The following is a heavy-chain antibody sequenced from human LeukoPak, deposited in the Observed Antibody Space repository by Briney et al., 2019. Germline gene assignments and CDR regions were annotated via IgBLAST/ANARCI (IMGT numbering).Heavy chain of an antibody. CDR3: ARDMGLLWFGELLTDY. CDR2: INPNSGGT. D-gene: IGHD3-10*01. Sequence: GASVKVSCTASGYTFTGYYMHWVRQAPGQGLEWMGWINPNSGGTNYAQEFQGRVTMTRDTSISTAYMELSRLRSDDTAVYYCARDMGLLWFGELLTDYWGQGTLVTVSS. J-gene: IGHJ4*02. CDR1: GYTFTGYY. V-gene: IGHV1-2*02.